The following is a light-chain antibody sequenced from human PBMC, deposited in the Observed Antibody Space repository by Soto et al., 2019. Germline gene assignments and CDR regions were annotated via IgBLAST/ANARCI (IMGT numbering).Light chain of an antibody. CDR1: SGHSSYA. CDR3: QTWGTGIHV. J-gene: IGLJ1*01. V-gene: IGLV4-69*01. Sequence: QPVLTQSPSASASLGASVKLTCTLSSGHSSYAIAWHQQQPEKGPRYLMKLNSDGSHSKGDGIPDRFSGSCSGAERYLIISSLQSEDEADYYCQTWGTGIHVFGTGTKLTVL. CDR2: LNSDGSH.